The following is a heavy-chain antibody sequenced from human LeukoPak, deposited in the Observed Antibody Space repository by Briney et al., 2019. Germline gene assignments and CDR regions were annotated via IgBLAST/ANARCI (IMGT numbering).Heavy chain of an antibody. V-gene: IGHV4-39*07. CDR1: GGSISSSSYY. CDR2: IYYSGST. D-gene: IGHD5-24*01. Sequence: SETLSLTCTVSGGSISSSSYYWGWIRQPPGKGLEWIGSIYYSGSTYYNPSLKSRVTISVDTSKNQFSLKLSSVTAADTAVYYCARGDGYNFVSFNYWGQGTLVTVSS. CDR3: ARGDGYNFVSFNY. J-gene: IGHJ4*02.